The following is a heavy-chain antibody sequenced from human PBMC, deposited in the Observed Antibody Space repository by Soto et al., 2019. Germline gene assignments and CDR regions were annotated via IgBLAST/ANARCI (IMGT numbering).Heavy chain of an antibody. CDR2: IYYSGSS. J-gene: IGHJ4*02. D-gene: IGHD1-1*01. V-gene: IGHV4-59*08. Sequence: PSETVSRTCTVCGGSIRGSYWSWIRQPPGKGLEWIAYIYYSGSSNSNPSLKSRVTISVDTSKNQFSLKLSSVTAADTAVYYCARHSNEYRKSLDYWGQGTLVTVSS. CDR1: GGSIRGSY. CDR3: ARHSNEYRKSLDY.